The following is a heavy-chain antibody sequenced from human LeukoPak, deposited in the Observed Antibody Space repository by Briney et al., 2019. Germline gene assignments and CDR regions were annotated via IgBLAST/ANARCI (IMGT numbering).Heavy chain of an antibody. J-gene: IGHJ6*02. V-gene: IGHV4-34*01. CDR3: ARILYVSYYYYGMDV. D-gene: IGHD2-2*02. CDR2: INHSGST. CDR1: GGSFSGYY. Sequence: SETLSLTCAVYGGSFSGYYWRWIRQPPGKGLEWIGEINHSGSTNYNPSLKSRVTISVDTSKNQFSLKLSSVTAADTAVYYCARILYVSYYYYGMDVWGQGTTVTVSS.